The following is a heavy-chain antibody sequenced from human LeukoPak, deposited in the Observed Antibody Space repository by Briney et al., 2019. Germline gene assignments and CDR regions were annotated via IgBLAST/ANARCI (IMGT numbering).Heavy chain of an antibody. Sequence: ASVKVSCKASGYTFTGYYMHWVRQAPGQGLEWMGWINPNSGGTNYAQKLQGRVTMTRDTSISTAYMELSRLRSDDTAVYYCARAKVDAGGYFDYWGQGTLVTVSS. V-gene: IGHV1-2*02. CDR1: GYTFTGYY. J-gene: IGHJ4*02. CDR3: ARAKVDAGGYFDY. D-gene: IGHD1-26*01. CDR2: INPNSGGT.